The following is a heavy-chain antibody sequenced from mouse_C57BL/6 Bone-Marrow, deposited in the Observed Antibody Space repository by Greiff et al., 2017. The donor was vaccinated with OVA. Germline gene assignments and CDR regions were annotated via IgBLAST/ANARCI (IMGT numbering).Heavy chain of an antibody. CDR3: ARYYGFDY. J-gene: IGHJ2*01. CDR2: ISDGGSYT. V-gene: IGHV5-4*01. Sequence: EVHLVESGGGLVKPGGSLKLSCAASGFTFSSYAMSWVRQTPEKRLEWVATISDGGSYTYYPDNVKGRFTISRDNAKNNLYLQMSHLKSEDTAMYYCARYYGFDYWGQGTTLTVSS. D-gene: IGHD1-1*01. CDR1: GFTFSSYA.